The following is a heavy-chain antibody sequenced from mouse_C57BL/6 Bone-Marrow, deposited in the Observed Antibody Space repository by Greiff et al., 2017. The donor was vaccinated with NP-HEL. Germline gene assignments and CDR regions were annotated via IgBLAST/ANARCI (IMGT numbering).Heavy chain of an antibody. J-gene: IGHJ4*01. Sequence: QVQLQQSGPELVKPGASVKISCKASGSAFRRSCLNWVPPRPGKGLAWLGRIYPGDGDTNYNGKFKGKATLTADKSSSTAYMQLSSLTSEDSAVYFCANNYYGSSYAMDYWGQGTSVTVSS. CDR2: IYPGDGDT. CDR1: GSAFRRSC. CDR3: ANNYYGSSYAMDY. V-gene: IGHV1-82*01. D-gene: IGHD1-1*01.